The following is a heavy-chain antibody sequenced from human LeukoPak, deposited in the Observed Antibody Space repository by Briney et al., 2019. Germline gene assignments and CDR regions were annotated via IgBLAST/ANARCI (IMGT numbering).Heavy chain of an antibody. CDR1: GFTFSNYN. D-gene: IGHD3-16*01. Sequence: PGGSLRLSCAASGFTFSNYNMNWVRQPPGKGLEWIGSISDSGSTYYNPSLKSRVVISVDTSKDQFSLKLTSVTAADTAVYSCARHKGFGVDFYYGMDVWGQGTTVTVSS. CDR3: ARHKGFGVDFYYGMDV. J-gene: IGHJ6*02. V-gene: IGHV4-38-2*01. CDR2: ISDSGST.